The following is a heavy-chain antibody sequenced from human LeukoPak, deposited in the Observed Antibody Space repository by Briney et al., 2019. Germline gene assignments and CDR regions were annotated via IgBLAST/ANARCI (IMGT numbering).Heavy chain of an antibody. V-gene: IGHV3-66*01. CDR3: AKGYCSGGSCYPFDY. J-gene: IGHJ4*02. Sequence: GGSLRLSCAASGFTVSSNYMSWVRQAPGKGLEWVSVIYSGGSTYYADSVKGRFTISRDNSKNTLYLQMNSLRAEDTAVYYCAKGYCSGGSCYPFDYWGQGTLVTVSS. CDR2: IYSGGST. D-gene: IGHD2-15*01. CDR1: GFTVSSNY.